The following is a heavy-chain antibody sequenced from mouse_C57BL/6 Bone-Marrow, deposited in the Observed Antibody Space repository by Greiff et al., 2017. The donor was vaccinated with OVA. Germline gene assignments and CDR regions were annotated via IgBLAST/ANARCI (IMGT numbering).Heavy chain of an antibody. J-gene: IGHJ1*03. Sequence: EVHLVESGGGLVQPGESLTLSCESNEYEFPSHDMSWVRKTPEKRLELVAAINSDGGSTYYPDTMESRFIISRDNTTKTLYLQMSSLRSEDTALYYCARQGGYWYCDVWGTGTTVTVSS. CDR2: INSDGGST. CDR1: EYEFPSHD. V-gene: IGHV5-2*01. CDR3: ARQGGYWYCDV.